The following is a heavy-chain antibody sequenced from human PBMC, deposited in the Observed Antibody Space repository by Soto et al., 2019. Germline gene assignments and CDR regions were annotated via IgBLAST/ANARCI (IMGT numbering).Heavy chain of an antibody. D-gene: IGHD1-26*01. CDR1: GYTFTGYY. J-gene: IGHJ6*02. V-gene: IGHV1-2*02. Sequence: ASVKVSCKASGYTFTGYYVHWVRQAPGQGLEWMGWINPNSGDTYLAQRFQGRVTMNRDTSIGTAYMELRGLTSDDTAEYYCAKGGAIVAAGTRVYLYNAMDVWGQETTVTVSS. CDR2: INPNSGDT. CDR3: AKGGAIVAAGTRVYLYNAMDV.